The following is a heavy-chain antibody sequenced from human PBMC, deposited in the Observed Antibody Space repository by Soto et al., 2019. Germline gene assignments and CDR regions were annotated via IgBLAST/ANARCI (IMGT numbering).Heavy chain of an antibody. J-gene: IGHJ6*02. V-gene: IGHV3-7*03. Sequence: EVQLVESGGGLVQPGGSLRLSCAASGFTFSSYWMSWVRQAPGKGLEWVANIKQDGSEKYYVDSVKGRFTISRDNAKNSLYLQMNSLRAEDTAVYYCARGLAVAGTFVGYYYYYYGMDVWGQGTTVTVSS. D-gene: IGHD6-19*01. CDR3: ARGLAVAGTFVGYYYYYYGMDV. CDR1: GFTFSSYW. CDR2: IKQDGSEK.